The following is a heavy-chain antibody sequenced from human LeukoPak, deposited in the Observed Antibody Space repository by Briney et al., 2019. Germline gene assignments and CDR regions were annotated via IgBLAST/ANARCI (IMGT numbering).Heavy chain of an antibody. CDR3: AKDRVIVGATTSDY. D-gene: IGHD1-26*01. Sequence: PGGSLRLSCAASGFTFSSYEMNWVRQAPGKGLEWVSYISSSGSTIYYADSVKGRFTISRDNAKNSLYLQMNSLRAEDTAVYYCAKDRVIVGATTSDYWGQGTLVTVSS. CDR2: ISSSGSTI. CDR1: GFTFSSYE. J-gene: IGHJ4*02. V-gene: IGHV3-48*03.